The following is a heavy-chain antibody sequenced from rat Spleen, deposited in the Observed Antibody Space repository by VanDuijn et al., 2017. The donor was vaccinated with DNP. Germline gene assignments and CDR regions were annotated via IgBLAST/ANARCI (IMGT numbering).Heavy chain of an antibody. J-gene: IGHJ2*01. CDR3: AKGPNYGGYSDYFDY. CDR1: GFSFRSNW. Sequence: EVQLVESGGGSVQPGSPLKLSCAASGFSFRSNWLNWIRQAPGKGLEWVASITPDGGTTYYPDTVRGRFMISKDDARNTGYLQMSKVGSEDTAIYYCAKGPNYGGYSDYFDYWGQGVMVTVSS. V-gene: IGHV5-35*01. D-gene: IGHD1-11*01. CDR2: ITPDGGTT.